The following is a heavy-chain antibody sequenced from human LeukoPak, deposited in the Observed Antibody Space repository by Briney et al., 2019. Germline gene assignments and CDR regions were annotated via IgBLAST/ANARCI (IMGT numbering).Heavy chain of an antibody. D-gene: IGHD3-10*01. CDR1: GGPFRVYY. V-gene: IGHV4-34*01. J-gene: IGHJ5*02. CDR3: ARGLRFGKPFDP. Sequence: PSETLSLTCAVYGGPFRVYYWSGMRQPPGKGLGWIEEINHSGSTNYNPSLKSRVTISVDTTKNQFSMKLSSVTAADTSVYYCARGLRFGKPFDPWGQGTLVTVSS. CDR2: INHSGST.